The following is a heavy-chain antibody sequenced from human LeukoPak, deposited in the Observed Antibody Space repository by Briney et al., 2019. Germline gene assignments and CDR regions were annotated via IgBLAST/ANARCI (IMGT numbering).Heavy chain of an antibody. V-gene: IGHV3-11*04. Sequence: PGGSLRLSCTSSGVTLSNYYMGWIRQAPGKGLECISYISNIGSTTFYADSVKGRFTISRDNGKNSVYLQMNSLTAEDTAVYYCASDISNKGFDYWGQGTLVTVSS. CDR3: ASDISNKGFDY. CDR2: ISNIGSTT. J-gene: IGHJ4*02. CDR1: GVTLSNYY. D-gene: IGHD2/OR15-2a*01.